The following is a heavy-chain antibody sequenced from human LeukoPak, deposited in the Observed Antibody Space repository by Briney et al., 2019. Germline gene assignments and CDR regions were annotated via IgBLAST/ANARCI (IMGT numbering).Heavy chain of an antibody. V-gene: IGHV3-30*04. Sequence: GGSLRLSCAASGFTFSTYGMHWVRQAPYEGLEWVTAISYDASSKYYADSVKGRFTISRDNSKSTLYLQLDSLGVEDTAVYYCARGAGGSSGWSTIRYFDWWGQGTLVTVSS. D-gene: IGHD6-13*01. J-gene: IGHJ4*02. CDR1: GFTFSTYG. CDR3: ARGAGGSSGWSTIRYFDW. CDR2: ISYDASSK.